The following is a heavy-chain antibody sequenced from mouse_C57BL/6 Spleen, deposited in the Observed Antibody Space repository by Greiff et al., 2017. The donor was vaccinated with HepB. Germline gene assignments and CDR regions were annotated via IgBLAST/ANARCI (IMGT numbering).Heavy chain of an antibody. D-gene: IGHD1-1*01. V-gene: IGHV1-53*01. CDR3: ARYDYGSSPYCDY. Sequence: QVQLQQPGTELVKPGASVKLSCKASGYTFTSYWMHWVKQRPGQGLEWIGNINPSNGGTNYNEKFKSKATLTVDKSSSTAYMQLSRLTSEDSAVYYGARYDYGSSPYCDYWGEGTTLTVSS. CDR1: GYTFTSYW. CDR2: INPSNGGT. J-gene: IGHJ2*01.